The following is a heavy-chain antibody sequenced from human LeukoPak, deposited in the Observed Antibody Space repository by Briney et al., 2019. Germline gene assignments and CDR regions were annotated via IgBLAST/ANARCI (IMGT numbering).Heavy chain of an antibody. D-gene: IGHD5-24*01. Sequence: GGSLRLSCAASGFTFSNYWMNWVRQAPGKGLEWVANIKQEGSDKNYVGSVRGRFTISRDNAKNLLYLLMHSLRVEDTAVYYCARSGSNGDDYWGQGTLVTLSS. J-gene: IGHJ4*02. CDR1: GFTFSNYW. CDR3: ARSGSNGDDY. V-gene: IGHV3-7*01. CDR2: IKQEGSDK.